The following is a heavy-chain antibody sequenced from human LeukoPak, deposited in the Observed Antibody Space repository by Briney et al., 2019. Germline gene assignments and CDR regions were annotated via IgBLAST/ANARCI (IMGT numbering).Heavy chain of an antibody. J-gene: IGHJ4*02. Sequence: PGGSLRLSCAASGFTFSDYFMSWIRQAPGKGLEWVSYISGSGSTKYYADSVKGRFTISRDNAKNSLYLQMNSLRAEDTAVYYCARPHYGSGSHYINPDFDYWGQGILVTVSS. D-gene: IGHD3-10*01. V-gene: IGHV3-11*04. CDR2: ISGSGSTK. CDR3: ARPHYGSGSHYINPDFDY. CDR1: GFTFSDYF.